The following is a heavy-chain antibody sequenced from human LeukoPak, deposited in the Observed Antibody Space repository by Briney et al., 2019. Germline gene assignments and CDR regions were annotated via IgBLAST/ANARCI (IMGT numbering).Heavy chain of an antibody. V-gene: IGHV4-34*12. J-gene: IGHJ5*02. CDR2: IIDSANT. CDR1: GGSLSNSS. Sequence: SDTLSLTCAVFGGSLSNSSLTWIRQFPGKGLEWIGEIIDSANTNNNPSLKNRVTISVDPSKNQFSLKVRSVTAADTAVYYCARGGDYYDSSGYYFRWFDPWGQGTLVTVSS. CDR3: ARGGDYYDSSGYYFRWFDP. D-gene: IGHD3-22*01.